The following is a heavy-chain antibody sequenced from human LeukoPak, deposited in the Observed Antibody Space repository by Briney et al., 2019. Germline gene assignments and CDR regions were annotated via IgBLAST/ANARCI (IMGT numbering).Heavy chain of an antibody. V-gene: IGHV4-39*01. CDR1: GGSISSRDYY. CDR3: ARHFPKNYYYYMGV. Sequence: PSETLSLTCAVSGGSISSRDYYWGWIRQTPGKGLEWIGSIYYSGGTYYNPSLKSRVTISVDSSVNQFSLKLSFVTAADTAVYYCARHFPKNYYYYMGVWGKGTTVTVSS. J-gene: IGHJ6*03. CDR2: IYYSGGT. D-gene: IGHD2/OR15-2a*01.